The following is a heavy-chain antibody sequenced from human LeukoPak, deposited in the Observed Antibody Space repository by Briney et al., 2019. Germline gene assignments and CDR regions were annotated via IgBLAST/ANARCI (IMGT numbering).Heavy chain of an antibody. Sequence: GGSLRLSCVASGFTFSRFWMSWVRQAPGKGLEWVANIRQDGSQKNYVDSVKGRFTISRDNAKNSLYLQMNSLRAEDTAVYYCARADYDYVWGSYRQYYFDSWGQGTLVTVSS. D-gene: IGHD3-16*02. J-gene: IGHJ4*02. V-gene: IGHV3-7*01. CDR1: GFTFSRFW. CDR2: IRQDGSQK. CDR3: ARADYDYVWGSYRQYYFDS.